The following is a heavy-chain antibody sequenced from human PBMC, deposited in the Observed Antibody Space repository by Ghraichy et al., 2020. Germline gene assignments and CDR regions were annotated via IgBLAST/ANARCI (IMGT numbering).Heavy chain of an antibody. V-gene: IGHV3-30*02. CDR2: IRYDGSNK. Sequence: GESLNISCAASGFTFSSYAMSWVRQAPGKGLEWVAFIRYDGSNKYYVDSVKGRFTISRDNSKNTLYLQMNSLRAEDTAVYYCAKDIVRYYDSSGPDAFDIWGQGTMVTVSS. J-gene: IGHJ3*02. CDR3: AKDIVRYYDSSGPDAFDI. CDR1: GFTFSSYA. D-gene: IGHD3-22*01.